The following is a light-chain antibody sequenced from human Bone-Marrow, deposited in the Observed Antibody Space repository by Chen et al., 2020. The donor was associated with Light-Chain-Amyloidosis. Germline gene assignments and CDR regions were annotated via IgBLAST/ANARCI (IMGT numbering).Light chain of an antibody. Sequence: SYELTQPPSVSVSPGQTARITCSGDDLPTKYAYWYQQKPGQAPVLVIHRDTERPSGISERFAGSTSGTTATLTISAVQEEDEADYHCQSADSSGTYEVIFGGGTKLTVL. CDR2: RDT. CDR3: QSADSSGTYEVI. CDR1: DLPTKY. J-gene: IGLJ2*01. V-gene: IGLV3-25*03.